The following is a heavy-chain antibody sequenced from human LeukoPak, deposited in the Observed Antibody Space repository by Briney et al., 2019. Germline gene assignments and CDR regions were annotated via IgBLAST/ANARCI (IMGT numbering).Heavy chain of an antibody. D-gene: IGHD4-17*01. CDR1: AFTFTKYG. CDR2: IRYDGSNK. Sequence: GGSLRLSCAASAFTFTKYGRHRLRQAQGKGLEGVADIRYDGSNKYCRDSVKGRFTISRDNSKNTLYLQMNSLRAEDTAVYYCAKTPHDYGDYLGEIDYWGQGTLVTVSS. CDR3: AKTPHDYGDYLGEIDY. J-gene: IGHJ4*02. V-gene: IGHV3-33*03.